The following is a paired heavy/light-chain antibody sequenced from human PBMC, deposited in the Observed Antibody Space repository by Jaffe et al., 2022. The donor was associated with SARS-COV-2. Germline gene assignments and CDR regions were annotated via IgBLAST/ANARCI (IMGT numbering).Light chain of an antibody. Sequence: EIVLTQSPATLSLSPGERATLSCRASQSVNSYLAWYQQRPGQAPRLLIYDASNRATGIPARFSGSGSGTDFTLTISSLEPEDFAVYYCQQRDNWPLTFGGGTKVEIK. CDR2: DAS. V-gene: IGKV3-11*01. CDR3: QQRDNWPLT. J-gene: IGKJ4*01. CDR1: QSVNSY.
Heavy chain of an antibody. CDR2: ISTSGDST. V-gene: IGHV3-23*01. CDR1: GFTFSAHD. J-gene: IGHJ4*02. CDR3: AVKPGIAAGGTGY. D-gene: IGHD6-13*01. Sequence: EVQLLESGGGLVQPGGSLRLSCVASGFTFSAHDMSWVRQAPGKGLEWVSAISTSGDSTYYADSVKGRVTISRDNSKNTLYLQIYSLRAEDTAVYYCAVKPGIAAGGTGYWGQGTLVTVSS.